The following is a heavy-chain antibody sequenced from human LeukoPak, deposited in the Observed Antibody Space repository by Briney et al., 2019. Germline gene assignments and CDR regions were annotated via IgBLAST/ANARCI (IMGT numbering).Heavy chain of an antibody. V-gene: IGHV4-30-4*08. Sequence: SETLFLTCTVSGGSISSGDYYWSWIRQPPGKGLEWICYIYYSGSTYYNPSLKSRVTISVDTSKNQFSLKVSSVTAADTAVYYWARGKDSGSYSRYYYDYYMDVWGKGTTVTVSS. J-gene: IGHJ6*03. CDR3: ARGKDSGSYSRYYYDYYMDV. D-gene: IGHD1-26*01. CDR2: IYYSGST. CDR1: GGSISSGDYY.